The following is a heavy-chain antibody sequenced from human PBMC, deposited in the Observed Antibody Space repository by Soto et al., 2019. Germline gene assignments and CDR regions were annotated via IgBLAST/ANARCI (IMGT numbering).Heavy chain of an antibody. D-gene: IGHD3-10*01. CDR3: AKRGVDTFGLSY. V-gene: IGHV3-74*01. CDR1: GFTFSSYG. CDR2: INTDGSGT. J-gene: IGHJ4*02. Sequence: GGSLRLSCAASGFTFSSYGMHWVRQAPGEGLVWVSRINTDGSGTCYADSVKGRFTISRDNAKNTLYLQMNSLRVEDTAMYYCAKRGVDTFGLSYWGQGTLVTVSS.